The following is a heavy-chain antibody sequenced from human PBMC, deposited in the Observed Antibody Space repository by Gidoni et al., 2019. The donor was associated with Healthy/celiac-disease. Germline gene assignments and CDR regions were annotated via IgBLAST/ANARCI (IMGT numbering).Heavy chain of an antibody. Sequence: QVTLKESGPVLVKPTETLTLTCTVSGFSLSNARMGVSWIRQPPGKALEWLAHIFSNDEKSYSTSLKSRLTISKDTSKSQVVLTMTNMDPVDTATYYCARIPIVVVPAAPGRAYWYFDLWGRGTLVTVSS. CDR3: ARIPIVVVPAAPGRAYWYFDL. J-gene: IGHJ2*01. CDR2: IFSNDEK. V-gene: IGHV2-26*01. CDR1: GFSLSNARMG. D-gene: IGHD2-2*01.